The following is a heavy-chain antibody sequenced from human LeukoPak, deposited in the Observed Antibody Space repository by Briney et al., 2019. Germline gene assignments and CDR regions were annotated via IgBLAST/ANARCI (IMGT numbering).Heavy chain of an antibody. D-gene: IGHD6-6*01. V-gene: IGHV4-39*07. CDR1: GGSISSSSYY. CDR3: ARGTGSIAARSPYYYYGMDV. CDR2: IYYSGST. Sequence: SETLSLTCTVSGGSISSSSYYWGWIRQPPGKGLEWIGSIYYSGSTYYNPSLKSRVTISVDTSKNQFSLKLSSVTAADTAVYYCARGTGSIAARSPYYYYGMDVWGQGTTVTVSS. J-gene: IGHJ6*02.